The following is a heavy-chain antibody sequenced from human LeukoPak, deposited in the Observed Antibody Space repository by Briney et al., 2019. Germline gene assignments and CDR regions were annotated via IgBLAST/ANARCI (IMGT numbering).Heavy chain of an antibody. CDR3: VRGVGVSRFNYFDP. CDR1: GFTFSSFG. D-gene: IGHD6-13*01. J-gene: IGHJ5*02. CDR2: IWYDASNK. Sequence: GGSLTLSCAASGFTFSSFGMHWVRQAPGKGREWVAVIWYDASNKYYADSVKGRFTISRDNSKNTLFLQMNSLRDDDTAVYYCVRGVGVSRFNYFDPWGQGTLVIVSS. V-gene: IGHV3-33*01.